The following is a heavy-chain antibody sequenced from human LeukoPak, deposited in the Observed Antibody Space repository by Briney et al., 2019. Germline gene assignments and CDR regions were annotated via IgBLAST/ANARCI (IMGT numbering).Heavy chain of an antibody. D-gene: IGHD2-15*01. CDR3: ARPVAAYWYFDV. CDR2: LYDSEST. J-gene: IGHJ2*01. Sequence: SETLSLTCTVSGGSISNFYWSWIRQPPGKGLEWIGYLYDSESTNYNPSFKSRVTMSVDKSKNQFSLKLSSLTAADTAVDYCARPVAAYWYFDVWGRGSLVTVSS. V-gene: IGHV4-59*08. CDR1: GGSISNFY.